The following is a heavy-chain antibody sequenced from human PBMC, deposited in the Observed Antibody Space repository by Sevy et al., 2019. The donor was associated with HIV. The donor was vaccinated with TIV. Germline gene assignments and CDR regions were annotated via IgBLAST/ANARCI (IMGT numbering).Heavy chain of an antibody. CDR2: INEDGKTK. V-gene: IGHV3-7*03. CDR3: ARAIGAGAAY. Sequence: GGSLRLSCAASGFTFSGYWMHWVRQAPGKGLEWVANINEDGKTKYYVDSVKGRFSISRDNARNSLFLQMNNLRVDDTARYFCARAIGAGAAYWGQRTLVTASS. J-gene: IGHJ4*02. CDR1: GFTFSGYW. D-gene: IGHD3-3*01.